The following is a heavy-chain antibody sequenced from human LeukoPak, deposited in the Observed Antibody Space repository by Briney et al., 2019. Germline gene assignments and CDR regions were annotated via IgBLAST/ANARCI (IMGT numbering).Heavy chain of an antibody. CDR3: ARVADWGRYDC. D-gene: IGHD7-27*01. CDR1: GFTFSSYG. V-gene: IGHV3-23*01. J-gene: IGHJ4*02. CDR2: IGGSGGTTT. Sequence: GETLRLSCAASGFTFSSYGMNWVRQAPGKGLEWVSGIGGSGGTTTYYADSVKGRFTISRDNSKNTLYLQMNSLRADDTAVFYCARVADWGRYDCWGQGTLVTVSS.